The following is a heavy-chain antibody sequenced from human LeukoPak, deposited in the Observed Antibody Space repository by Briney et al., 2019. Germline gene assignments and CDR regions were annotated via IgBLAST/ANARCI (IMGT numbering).Heavy chain of an antibody. CDR1: GGSFSGYY. Sequence: SETLSLTCAVYGGSFSGYYWSWIRQPPGKGLEWIGEINHSGSTNYNPSLKSRVTISVDTSKNQFSLKLSSVTAADTAVYYCARRTGSGSYYSGSPNWFDPWGQGTLVTVSS. CDR2: INHSGST. J-gene: IGHJ5*02. V-gene: IGHV4-34*01. CDR3: ARRTGSGSYYSGSPNWFDP. D-gene: IGHD3-10*01.